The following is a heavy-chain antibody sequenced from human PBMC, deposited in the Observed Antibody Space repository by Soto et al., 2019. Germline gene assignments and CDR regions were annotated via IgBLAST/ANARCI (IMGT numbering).Heavy chain of an antibody. Sequence: QVQLVQSGADVKKPGSSVRVSCKASGGTFSNSVINWVRQAPGQGLEWMGEVTPVFGTANYAQRFQGRVTITADESTTTSYMDLSSLRSEDTAVYYCARGTPGFYYYGLDVWGQGTTVTVSS. CDR2: VTPVFGTA. CDR1: GGTFSNSV. D-gene: IGHD1-7*01. V-gene: IGHV1-69*12. CDR3: ARGTPGFYYYGLDV. J-gene: IGHJ6*01.